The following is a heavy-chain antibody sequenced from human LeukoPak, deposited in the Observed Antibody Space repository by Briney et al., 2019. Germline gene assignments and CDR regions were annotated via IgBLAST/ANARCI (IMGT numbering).Heavy chain of an antibody. CDR3: ARAVGDYYGSGSYYNWFDP. CDR2: IYYSGST. D-gene: IGHD3-10*01. V-gene: IGHV4-31*03. Sequence: PSETLSLTCTVSGGSISSGGYYWSSIRQHPGKGLEWIGYIYYSGSTYYNPSLKSRVTISVDTSKNQFSLKLSSVTAADTAVYYCARAVGDYYGSGSYYNWFDPWGQGTLVTVSS. CDR1: GGSISSGGYY. J-gene: IGHJ5*02.